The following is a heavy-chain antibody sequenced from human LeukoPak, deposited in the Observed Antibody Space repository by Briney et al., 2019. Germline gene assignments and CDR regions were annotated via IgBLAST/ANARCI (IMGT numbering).Heavy chain of an antibody. CDR3: AKDSRYSSSWYYFDY. Sequence: GGSLRLSCAASGFTFSSHAMSWVRQAPGKGLEWVSAISGSGGSTYYADSVKGRFTISRDNSKNTLYLQMNSLRAEDTAVYYCAKDSRYSSSWYYFDYWGQGTLVTVSS. CDR2: ISGSGGST. J-gene: IGHJ4*02. D-gene: IGHD6-13*01. CDR1: GFTFSSHA. V-gene: IGHV3-23*01.